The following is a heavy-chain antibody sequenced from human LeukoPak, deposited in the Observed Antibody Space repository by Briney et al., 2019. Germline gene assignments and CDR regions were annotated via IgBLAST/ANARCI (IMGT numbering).Heavy chain of an antibody. CDR1: GYTFTNNY. J-gene: IGHJ4*02. Sequence: ASVKVSCKASGYTFTNNYLHWVRQAPGQGLEWMGMTYPRDGSTSYAQNFQGRVTVTRDTSTTTVHMELRGLRSEDTAVYYCARDQEGFDYWGQGTVVTVSS. CDR2: TYPRDGST. CDR3: ARDQEGFDY. V-gene: IGHV1-46*01.